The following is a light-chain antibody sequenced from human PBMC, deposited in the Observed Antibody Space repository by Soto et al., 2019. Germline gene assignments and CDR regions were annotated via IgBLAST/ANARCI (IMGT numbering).Light chain of an antibody. CDR1: QDIGNA. V-gene: IGKV1-39*01. CDR2: AAS. CDR3: QQSYSTLRT. J-gene: IGKJ1*01. Sequence: MQMTPSPASLSASVGDRVTITCRASQDIGNALGWYQQKPGQAPKLLIYAASSLQSGVPSRFSGSGSGTDFTLTITSLQPEDFATYYCQQSYSTLRTFGQGTKVDIK.